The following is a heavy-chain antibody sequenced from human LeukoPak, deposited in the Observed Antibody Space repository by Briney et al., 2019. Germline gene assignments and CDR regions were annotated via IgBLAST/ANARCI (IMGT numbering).Heavy chain of an antibody. J-gene: IGHJ3*02. Sequence: RGGSLKISCKGSGYSFTRYWIGWVRQMPGKGLEWMGIIYPGDSDSRYSPSFQGQVTISADKSISTAYLQWSSLKASDTAMHYCARHYSPWDAFDIWGQGTMVTVSS. CDR2: IYPGDSDS. D-gene: IGHD2-21*01. CDR1: GYSFTRYW. CDR3: ARHYSPWDAFDI. V-gene: IGHV5-51*01.